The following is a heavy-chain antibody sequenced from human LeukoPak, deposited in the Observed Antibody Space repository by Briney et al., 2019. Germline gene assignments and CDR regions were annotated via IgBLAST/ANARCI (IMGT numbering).Heavy chain of an antibody. CDR2: ISAHTDDT. CDR1: GYTFTSYG. V-gene: IGHV1-18*01. CDR3: ARDQVPIVVPAAMMDY. J-gene: IGHJ4*02. Sequence: ASVKVSCKASGYTFTSYGLTWVRQAPGQGLEWVGWISAHTDDTSYAQTFQGRVTMTTDSYTSTAYMDLRSLTSDDTAVYYCARDQVPIVVPAAMMDYWGQGTLITVSS. D-gene: IGHD2-2*01.